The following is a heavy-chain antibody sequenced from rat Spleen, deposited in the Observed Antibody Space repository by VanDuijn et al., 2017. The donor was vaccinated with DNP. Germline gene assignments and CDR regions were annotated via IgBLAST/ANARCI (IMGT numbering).Heavy chain of an antibody. CDR2: ISSGGST. D-gene: IGHD1-4*01. Sequence: QVQLKESGPGLVQPSQTLSLTCTVSGFSVTSYGVSWVRQFPGKGLEWIAAISSGGSTYYNSVFKSRLSTSRDTSKSQVFLKMNSLQTEDTSIYFCSRDRDSTGIRTWYFDFWGPGTMVTVSS. V-gene: IGHV2S8*01. CDR1: GFSVTSYG. CDR3: SRDRDSTGIRTWYFDF. J-gene: IGHJ1*01.